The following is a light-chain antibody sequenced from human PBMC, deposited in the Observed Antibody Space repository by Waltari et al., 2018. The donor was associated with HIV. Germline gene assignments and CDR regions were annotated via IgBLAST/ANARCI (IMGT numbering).Light chain of an antibody. J-gene: IGLJ3*02. CDR1: SSDVGGYNY. CDR3: SSYTTTSTWV. V-gene: IGLV2-14*01. CDR2: EVS. Sequence: QSALTQPASVSGSPGQSITISCTGTSSDVGGYNYVSWYQQHPGKAPKVMIYEVSNRPSGFSNRFSGSKSGNTASLTIAELQAEDEADYYCSSYTTTSTWVFGGGTKLTVL.